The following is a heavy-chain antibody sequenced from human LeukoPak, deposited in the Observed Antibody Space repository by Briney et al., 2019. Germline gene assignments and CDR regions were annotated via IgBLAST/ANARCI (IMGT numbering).Heavy chain of an antibody. V-gene: IGHV3-30*04. J-gene: IGHJ4*02. D-gene: IGHD1-26*01. CDR2: ISYDGSNG. CDR1: GFTFSSYA. Sequence: GGSLGLSCAASGFTFSSYAMHWVRQAPGRGLEWVTVISYDGSNGYYAGSVKGRFTISRDNSQNTLYVQMSSLRPEDTAVYYCVREVTSGSFDYWGQGTLVTVSS. CDR3: VREVTSGSFDY.